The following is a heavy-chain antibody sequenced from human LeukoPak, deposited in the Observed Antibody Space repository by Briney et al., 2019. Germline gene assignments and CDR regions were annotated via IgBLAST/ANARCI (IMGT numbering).Heavy chain of an antibody. D-gene: IGHD5-12*01. J-gene: IGHJ4*02. Sequence: ASVKVSCKASGYTFTSYGISWVRQAPGQGLEWMGWISAYNGNTNYAQKLQGRVTMTTDTSTSTAYMELRSLRSDDTAVYYCARSKRYSGCDSRGDLDYWGQGTLVTVSS. V-gene: IGHV1-18*04. CDR1: GYTFTSYG. CDR3: ARSKRYSGCDSRGDLDY. CDR2: ISAYNGNT.